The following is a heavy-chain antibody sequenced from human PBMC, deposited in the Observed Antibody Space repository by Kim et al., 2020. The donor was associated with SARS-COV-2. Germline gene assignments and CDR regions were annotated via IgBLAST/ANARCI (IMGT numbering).Heavy chain of an antibody. J-gene: IGHJ2*01. Sequence: YRGSTTYNPSLKSRVTISVDTSKNQFALKLSSVTSADTAVYYCARRNFDLWGRGTLVTVSS. CDR2: YRGST. CDR3: ARRNFDL. V-gene: IGHV4-59*01.